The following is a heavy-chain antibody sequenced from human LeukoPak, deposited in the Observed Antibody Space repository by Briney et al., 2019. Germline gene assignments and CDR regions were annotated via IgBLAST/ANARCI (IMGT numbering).Heavy chain of an antibody. Sequence: ASVNVSCKASGYTFTSYDINGVRQATGQGLEWMGWMNPNSGNTGYAQKFQGRVTMTRNTSISTAYMELSSLRSEDTAVYYCARPITGTTDAFDIWGQGTMVTVSS. V-gene: IGHV1-8*01. J-gene: IGHJ3*02. CDR2: MNPNSGNT. CDR3: ARPITGTTDAFDI. D-gene: IGHD1-20*01. CDR1: GYTFTSYD.